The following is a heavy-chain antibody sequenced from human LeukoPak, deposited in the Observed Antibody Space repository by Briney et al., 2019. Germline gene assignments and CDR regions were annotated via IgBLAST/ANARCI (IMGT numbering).Heavy chain of an antibody. CDR1: GYTFTSYG. J-gene: IGHJ6*03. CDR3: AREGSPFYYYYMDV. D-gene: IGHD2-15*01. CDR2: ISTYNGNT. Sequence: PWASVKVSCKASGYTFTSYGISLVRQAPGQGREWMGWISTYNGNTNYAQKLQGRVTMTTDTSTSIAYMELRSLRSDDTAVYYCAREGSPFYYYYMDVWGKGTTVTVSS. V-gene: IGHV1-18*01.